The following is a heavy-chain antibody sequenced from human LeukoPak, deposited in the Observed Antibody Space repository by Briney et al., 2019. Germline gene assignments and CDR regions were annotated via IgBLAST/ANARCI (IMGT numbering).Heavy chain of an antibody. V-gene: IGHV3-23*01. CDR3: AKRESSGKYFDY. J-gene: IGHJ4*02. Sequence: PGGSLRLSCADSGFTFSTYVMSWVRQAPGKGLEWISTISGGGSSTYYADSVKGRFTISRDNSKNTLYLQMNSLRAGDTAVYYCAKRESSGKYFDYWGQGTLVTVFS. CDR1: GFTFSTYV. CDR2: ISGGGSST. D-gene: IGHD6-19*01.